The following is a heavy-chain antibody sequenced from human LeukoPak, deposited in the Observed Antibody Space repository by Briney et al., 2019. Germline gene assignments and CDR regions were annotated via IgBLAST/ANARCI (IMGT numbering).Heavy chain of an antibody. Sequence: GSLRLSCAASGFTFDDYGMSWVRQAPGKGLEWVSGINWNGGSTGYADSVKRRFTISRHNAKNSLYLQMNSLRAEDTAVYYCARNNWNYELDYWGQGTLVTVSS. V-gene: IGHV3-20*04. CDR1: GFTFDDYG. CDR3: ARNNWNYELDY. J-gene: IGHJ4*02. CDR2: INWNGGST. D-gene: IGHD1-7*01.